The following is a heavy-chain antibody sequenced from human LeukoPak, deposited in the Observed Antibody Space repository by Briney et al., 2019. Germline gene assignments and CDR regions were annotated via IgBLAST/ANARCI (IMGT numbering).Heavy chain of an antibody. J-gene: IGHJ2*01. D-gene: IGHD3-10*01. V-gene: IGHV3-53*01. Sequence: PGGALRLSRAASGFSVSTNYMNWVRQAPGKGPEGVGILYSGDSTYYADSVKRRFIVSRDNSKNTLYLQMNAVRVEDTAVYYCARVGDHYHWYLDVWGRGTLVTVSS. CDR1: GFSVSTNY. CDR2: LYSGDST. CDR3: ARVGDHYHWYLDV.